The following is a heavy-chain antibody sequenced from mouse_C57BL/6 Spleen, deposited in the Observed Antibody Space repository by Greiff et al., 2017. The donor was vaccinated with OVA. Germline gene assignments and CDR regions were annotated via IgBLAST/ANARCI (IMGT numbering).Heavy chain of an antibody. CDR3: TRALTTVVAPRFAY. Sequence: EVMLVESGEGLVKPGGSLKLSCAASGFTFSSYAMSWVRQTPEKRLEWVAYISSGGDYIYYADTVKGRFTISRDNARNTLYLQMSSLKSEDTAMYYCTRALTTVVAPRFAYWGQGTLVTVSA. V-gene: IGHV5-9-1*02. J-gene: IGHJ3*01. D-gene: IGHD1-1*01. CDR2: ISSGGDYI. CDR1: GFTFSSYA.